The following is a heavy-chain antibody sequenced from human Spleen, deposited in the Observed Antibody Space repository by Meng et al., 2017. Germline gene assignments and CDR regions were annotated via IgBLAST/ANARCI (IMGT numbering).Heavy chain of an antibody. J-gene: IGHJ4*02. V-gene: IGHV3-48*03. D-gene: IGHD6-13*01. CDR3: AKKSGDFGSSWYMNFDY. CDR2: ISSSGSTI. Sequence: GESLKISCAASGFTFSSYEMNWVRQAPGKGLEWVSYISSSGSTIYYADSVKGRFTISRDNAKNSLYLQMNSLRAEDTAVYYCAKKSGDFGSSWYMNFDYWGQGTVVTVSS. CDR1: GFTFSSYE.